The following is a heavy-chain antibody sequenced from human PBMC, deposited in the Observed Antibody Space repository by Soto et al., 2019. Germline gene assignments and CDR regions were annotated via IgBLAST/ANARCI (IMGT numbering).Heavy chain of an antibody. D-gene: IGHD6-13*01. CDR2: ISSSSSYT. CDR3: ARTHYSSSWYAYDYFDY. CDR1: GFTFSDYY. Sequence: GGSLRLSCAASGFTFSDYYMSWIRQAPGKGLEWVSYISSSSSYTNYADSVKGRFTISRDNAKNSLYLQMNSLRAEDTAVYYCARTHYSSSWYAYDYFDYWGQGTLVTVSS. J-gene: IGHJ4*02. V-gene: IGHV3-11*03.